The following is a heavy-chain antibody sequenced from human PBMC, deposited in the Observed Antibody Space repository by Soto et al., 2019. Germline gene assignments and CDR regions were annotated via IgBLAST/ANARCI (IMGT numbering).Heavy chain of an antibody. J-gene: IGHJ6*02. V-gene: IGHV3-13*05. Sequence: EVQLVESGGGLVQPGGSLRLSCEASGFTFRNYDMHWVRQGTGKGLEWVSGISAAGDPDYADSVEGRVNISRENAQNSLFLQMHSHRVGDKSGYYCARTDRDFYGMDVWGQGTTVIVSS. CDR3: ARTDRDFYGMDV. CDR1: GFTFRNYD. CDR2: ISAAGDP.